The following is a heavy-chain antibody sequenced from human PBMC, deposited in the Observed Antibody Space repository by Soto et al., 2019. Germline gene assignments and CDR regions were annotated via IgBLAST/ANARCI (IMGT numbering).Heavy chain of an antibody. CDR3: ARGLDYDYIWGSYRYIPIGDYFDY. J-gene: IGHJ4*02. Sequence: NPSETLSLTCAVYGGSFSGYYWSWLRQPPGKGLEWIGEINHSGSTNYNPSLKSRVTISVDTSKNQFSLKLSSVTAADTAVYYCARGLDYDYIWGSYRYIPIGDYFDYWGQGTLVTVSS. V-gene: IGHV4-34*01. CDR2: INHSGST. D-gene: IGHD3-16*02. CDR1: GGSFSGYY.